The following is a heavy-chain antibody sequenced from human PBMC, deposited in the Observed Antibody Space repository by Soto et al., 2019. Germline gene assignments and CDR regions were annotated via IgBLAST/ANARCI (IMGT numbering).Heavy chain of an antibody. V-gene: IGHV4-30-4*01. CDR1: GGSISSGYYY. J-gene: IGHJ4*02. CDR3: ARDLEYYFDY. CDR2: IYYSGST. Sequence: SETLSLTCTVSGGSISSGYYYWSWIRQPPGKGLEWIGYIYYSGSTYYNPSLKSRVTISVDTSKNQFSLKLSSVTAADTAVYYCARDLEYYFDYWGQGTLVTVSS.